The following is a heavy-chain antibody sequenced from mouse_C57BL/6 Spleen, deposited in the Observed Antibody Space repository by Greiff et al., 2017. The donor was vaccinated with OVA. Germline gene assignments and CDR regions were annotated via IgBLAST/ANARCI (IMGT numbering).Heavy chain of an antibody. CDR1: GYAFSSSW. V-gene: IGHV1-82*01. Sequence: QVQLQQSGPELVKPGASVKISCKASGYAFSSSWMNWVKQRPGKGLEWIGRIYPGDGDTNYNGKFKGKATLTADKSSSTAYMQLSSLTSEDSAVYFCASLYYGSLDYRGQGTTLTVSS. D-gene: IGHD1-1*01. CDR3: ASLYYGSLDY. J-gene: IGHJ2*01. CDR2: IYPGDGDT.